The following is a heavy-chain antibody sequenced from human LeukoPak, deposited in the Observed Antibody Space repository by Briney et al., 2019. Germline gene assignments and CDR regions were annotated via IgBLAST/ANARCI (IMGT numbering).Heavy chain of an antibody. Sequence: GGSLRLSCAASGFTLSNYAMSWVRQAPGKGLEWDSVIGINGRSIYYADFVKGRFTISRDNSKNTLYLQMNSLRVEDTALYFCAKSGYGDSAIFDYWGQGTLVTVSS. V-gene: IGHV3-23*01. CDR2: IGINGRSI. CDR1: GFTLSNYA. CDR3: AKSGYGDSAIFDY. J-gene: IGHJ4*02. D-gene: IGHD4-17*01.